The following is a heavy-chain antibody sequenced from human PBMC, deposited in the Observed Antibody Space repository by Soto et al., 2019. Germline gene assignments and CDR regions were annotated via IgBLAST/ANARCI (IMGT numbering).Heavy chain of an antibody. Sequence: PSETLSLTCTVPGGSISSYYWSWIRQPPGKGLEWIGYIYYSGSTNYNPSLKSRVTISVDTSKNQFSLKLSSVTAADTAVYYCARLMGYCSSTSCYAGFDPWGQGTLVTVS. CDR1: GGSISSYY. V-gene: IGHV4-59*08. J-gene: IGHJ5*02. CDR2: IYYSGST. CDR3: ARLMGYCSSTSCYAGFDP. D-gene: IGHD2-2*01.